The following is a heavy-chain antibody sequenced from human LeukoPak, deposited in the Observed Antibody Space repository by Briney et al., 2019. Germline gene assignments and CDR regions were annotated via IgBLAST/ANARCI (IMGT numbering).Heavy chain of an antibody. J-gene: IGHJ4*02. Sequence: PQTLSLTCTVSGGSISSGGYYWSWIRQHPGKGLEWIGYIYYSGDTYYNPSLKSRVTISVVTSKNQFSLQLSSVTAADTAVYYCARVMVATIDYWGQGALVTVSS. CDR2: IYYSGDT. V-gene: IGHV4-31*03. CDR3: ARVMVATIDY. CDR1: GGSISSGGYY. D-gene: IGHD2-8*01.